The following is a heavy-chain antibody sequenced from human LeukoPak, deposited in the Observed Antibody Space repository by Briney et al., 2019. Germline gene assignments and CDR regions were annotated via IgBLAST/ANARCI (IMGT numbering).Heavy chain of an antibody. Sequence: GESLKISCKGSGYSFTTYWIGWVRQMPGKGLEWMGIIYPGDSETRYSPSFQGQATISADKSNSTAYLQWSSLKASDTGMYYCARGMHYDILTGNYYNWFDPWGQGTLVTVSS. CDR2: IYPGDSET. CDR1: GYSFTTYW. CDR3: ARGMHYDILTGNYYNWFDP. D-gene: IGHD3-9*01. V-gene: IGHV5-51*01. J-gene: IGHJ5*02.